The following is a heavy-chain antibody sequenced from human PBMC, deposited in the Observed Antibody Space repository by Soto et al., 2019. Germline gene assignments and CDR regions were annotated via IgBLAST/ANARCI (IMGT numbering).Heavy chain of an antibody. V-gene: IGHV3-48*02. J-gene: IGHJ6*02. CDR3: ARGGGIRQQPYYYYGMDV. D-gene: IGHD6-13*01. Sequence: EVQLVESGGGLVQPGGSLRLSCAASGFTFSSYSMNWVRQAPGKGLEWVSYISSSSSTIYYADSVKGRFTISRDNAKNSLYRKMNSLRDADTAVYYCARGGGIRQQPYYYYGMDVWGQGTTVTVSS. CDR1: GFTFSSYS. CDR2: ISSSSSTI.